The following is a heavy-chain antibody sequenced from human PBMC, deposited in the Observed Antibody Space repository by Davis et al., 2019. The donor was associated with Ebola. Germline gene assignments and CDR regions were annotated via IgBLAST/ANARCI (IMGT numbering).Heavy chain of an antibody. V-gene: IGHV4-39*01. D-gene: IGHD3-10*01. CDR3: ARLCGYYGSYYFDY. Sequence: SDTLSLTCTVSGGSISSSSYYWGWIRQPPGKGLEWIGSIYYSGSTYYNPSLKSRVTISVDTSKNQFSLKLSSVTAADPDVYYCARLCGYYGSYYFDYWGQGTLVTVSS. CDR2: IYYSGST. CDR1: GGSISSSSYY. J-gene: IGHJ4*02.